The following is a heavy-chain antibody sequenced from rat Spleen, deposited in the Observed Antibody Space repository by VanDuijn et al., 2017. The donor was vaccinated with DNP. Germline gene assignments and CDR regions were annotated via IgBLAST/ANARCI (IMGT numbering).Heavy chain of an antibody. CDR3: TTAGSGYYWYFDF. D-gene: IGHD1-6*01. Sequence: EVQLVESGGGLVQPGRSMKLSCAASGFTFSNYDMAWVRQAPKKGLEWVATISYDGSSTYYRDSVKGRFTISRDNAKSTLYLQMDSLRSEDTATYYCTTAGSGYYWYFDFWGPGTMVTVSS. J-gene: IGHJ1*01. V-gene: IGHV5-7*01. CDR1: GFTFSNYD. CDR2: ISYDGSST.